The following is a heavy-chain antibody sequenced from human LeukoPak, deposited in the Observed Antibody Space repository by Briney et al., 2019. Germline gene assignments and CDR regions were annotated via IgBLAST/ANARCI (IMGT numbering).Heavy chain of an antibody. J-gene: IGHJ4*02. D-gene: IGHD4-17*01. Sequence: PGGSLRLSCAASGFIFSSSGMHWVRQAPGKGLEWVAFIRYDGSYNYYADPVKGRFTISRDSSKKTPYLQMNSLRVEDTAVYYCAKAMTTVTPFDYWGQGTLVTVSS. CDR1: GFIFSSSG. CDR3: AKAMTTVTPFDY. V-gene: IGHV3-30*02. CDR2: IRYDGSYN.